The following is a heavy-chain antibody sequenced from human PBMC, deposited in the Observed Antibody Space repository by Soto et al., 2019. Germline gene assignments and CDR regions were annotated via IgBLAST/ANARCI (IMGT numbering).Heavy chain of an antibody. CDR1: GGSITVGFSY. Sequence: PSDTLSLTCTVAGGSITVGFSYWTWVLHHPGKGLEWVGHIYYSGTAYYNPSLKSRVALSVDPSQNRFSLKLSSVTAADTAIYFCARSLPGGTVFYMDIWGEGTTVTVSS. J-gene: IGHJ6*03. V-gene: IGHV4-31*03. CDR3: ARSLPGGTVFYMDI. CDR2: IYYSGTA. D-gene: IGHD1-26*01.